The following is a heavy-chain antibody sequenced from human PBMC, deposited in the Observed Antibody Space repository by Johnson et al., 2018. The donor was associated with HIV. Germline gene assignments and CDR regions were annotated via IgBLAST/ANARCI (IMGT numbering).Heavy chain of an antibody. CDR2: GGST. D-gene: IGHD3-10*01. Sequence: GGSTYYADSVKGRFTISRDNSKNTLYLQMNSLRAEDTAVYYCAKSPMVRGSEGAFDIWGQGTTVMVSS. J-gene: IGHJ3*02. V-gene: IGHV3-23*01. CDR3: AKSPMVRGSEGAFDI.